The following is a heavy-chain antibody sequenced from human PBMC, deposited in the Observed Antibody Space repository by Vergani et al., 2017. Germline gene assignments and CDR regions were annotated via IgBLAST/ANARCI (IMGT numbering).Heavy chain of an antibody. D-gene: IGHD4-23*01. J-gene: IGHJ4*02. CDR2: INPNSGGT. CDR1: GYTFTGYY. V-gene: IGHV1-2*02. CDR3: ARAHSHLRWYPYYFDY. Sequence: QVQLVQSEAEVKKPGASVKVSCKASGYTFTGYYMHWVRQAPGQGLEWMGWINPNSGGTNYAQKFQGRVTMTRDTSISTAYMELSRLRSDATAVYYCARAHSHLRWYPYYFDYWGQGTLVTVSS.